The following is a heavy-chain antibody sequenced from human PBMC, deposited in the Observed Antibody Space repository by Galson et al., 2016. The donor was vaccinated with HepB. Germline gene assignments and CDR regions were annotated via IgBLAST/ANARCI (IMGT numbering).Heavy chain of an antibody. CDR3: ARDGYNYVPLDS. D-gene: IGHD5-24*01. Sequence: SLRLSCAASGFRFSGYWMSWVRQAPGKGLQWVTSISGTGGTTYYADSVKGRFTISRDNSKSTMYLQMNGLRAEDTALYYCARDGYNYVPLDSWGQGALVIVSS. V-gene: IGHV3-23*01. J-gene: IGHJ4*02. CDR2: ISGTGGTT. CDR1: GFRFSGYW.